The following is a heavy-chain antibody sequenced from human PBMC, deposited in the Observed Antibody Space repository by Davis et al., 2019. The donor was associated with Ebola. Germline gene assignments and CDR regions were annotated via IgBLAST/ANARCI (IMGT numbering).Heavy chain of an antibody. V-gene: IGHV3-23*01. Sequence: PGGSLRLSCAVSGFTFSNYAMTWVRQAPGKGLEWVSSIHGNGAGAFYADSVKGRFTISRDNSKNILYLEMNSLRAEDTAVYYCARHTPNPGGARYHGMDVWGQGTTVTVSS. CDR1: GFTFSNYA. CDR2: IHGNGAGA. J-gene: IGHJ6*02. CDR3: ARHTPNPGGARYHGMDV. D-gene: IGHD4/OR15-4a*01.